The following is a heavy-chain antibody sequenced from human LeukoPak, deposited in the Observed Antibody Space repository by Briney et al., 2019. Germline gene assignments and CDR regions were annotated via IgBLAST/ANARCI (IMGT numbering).Heavy chain of an antibody. CDR1: GFTFSSYA. CDR3: AKSPSLYGGPHY. J-gene: IGHJ4*02. V-gene: IGHV3-23*01. Sequence: GESLKISCAASGFTFSSYAMSWVRQAPGKGLEWVSAISGSGGSTYYADSVKGRFTISRDNSKNTLYLQMNSLRAEDTAVYYCAKSPSLYGGPHYWGQGTLVTVSS. CDR2: ISGSGGST. D-gene: IGHD2-15*01.